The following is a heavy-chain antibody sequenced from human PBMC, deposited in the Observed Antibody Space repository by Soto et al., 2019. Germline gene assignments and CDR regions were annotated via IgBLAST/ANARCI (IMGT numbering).Heavy chain of an antibody. V-gene: IGHV5-51*01. J-gene: IGHJ5*01. D-gene: IGHD5-18*01. Sequence: PXESLRISCKGSGYSFISYWIGWVRQMPGKGLQLMGIIYPYDSETRYSPSFQGLVTISADRSISTAYLQWSSLKTSDTAIYYCTRHTSDRYGPDSWGQGTLVTVSS. CDR2: IYPYDSET. CDR1: GYSFISYW. CDR3: TRHTSDRYGPDS.